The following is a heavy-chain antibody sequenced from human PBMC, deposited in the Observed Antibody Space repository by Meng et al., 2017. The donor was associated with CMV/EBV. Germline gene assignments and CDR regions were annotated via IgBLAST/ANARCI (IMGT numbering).Heavy chain of an antibody. Sequence: GHLVQAGAEVKKPGASVKVSCKASGYSFTGYYMHWVRQAPGQGLEWMGWINPNSGGTNYAQKFQGRVTMTRDTSISTAYMELSRLRSDDTAVYYCARQHNSSSWIINWFDPWGQGTLVTVSS. V-gene: IGHV1-2*02. CDR2: INPNSGGT. CDR1: GYSFTGYY. CDR3: ARQHNSSSWIINWFDP. J-gene: IGHJ5*02. D-gene: IGHD6-13*01.